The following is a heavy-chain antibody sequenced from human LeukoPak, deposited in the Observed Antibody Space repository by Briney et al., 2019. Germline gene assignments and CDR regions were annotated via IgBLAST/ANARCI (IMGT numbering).Heavy chain of an antibody. CDR2: MNPNSGYT. Sequence: AASVKVSCKASGYTFTTYDINWVRQATGQGLEWMGWMNPNSGYTGYAQKFQGRVTITRDTSISTAYMELSSLRYEDTAVYYCARVAGRIDYWGQGTLVTVSS. J-gene: IGHJ4*02. CDR1: GYTFTTYD. CDR3: ARVAGRIDY. D-gene: IGHD6-19*01. V-gene: IGHV1-8*03.